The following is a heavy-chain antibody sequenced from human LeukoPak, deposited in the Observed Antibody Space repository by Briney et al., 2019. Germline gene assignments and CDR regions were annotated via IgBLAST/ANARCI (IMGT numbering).Heavy chain of an antibody. CDR3: ARDPSVRLRYFDWLSPTALRKYYFDY. J-gene: IGHJ4*02. CDR1: GYTFSVYG. V-gene: IGHV1-18*01. CDR2: ISPYNGNT. D-gene: IGHD3-9*01. Sequence: ASVKVSCKASGYTFSVYGITWVRQAPGQGLEWMGWISPYNGNTNYAQKLQGRVTMTTDTSTSTAYMELRSLRSDDTAVYYCARDPSVRLRYFDWLSPTALRKYYFDYWGQGTLVTVSS.